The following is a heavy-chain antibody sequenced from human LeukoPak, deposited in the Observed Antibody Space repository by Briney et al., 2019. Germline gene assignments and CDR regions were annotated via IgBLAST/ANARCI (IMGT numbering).Heavy chain of an antibody. J-gene: IGHJ4*01. CDR2: ISGSGGTT. D-gene: IGHD2-2*01. V-gene: IGHV3-23*01. CDR1: GFTFSNAW. CDR3: AKDLNVVVVPVASFDY. Sequence: GGSLRLSCAASGFTFSNAWMSWVRQAPGKGLEWVSAISGSGGTTYNADSVKGRFTISRDNSKNTLYLQMNSLRAEDTAVYYCAKDLNVVVVPVASFDYWGHGTLVTVSS.